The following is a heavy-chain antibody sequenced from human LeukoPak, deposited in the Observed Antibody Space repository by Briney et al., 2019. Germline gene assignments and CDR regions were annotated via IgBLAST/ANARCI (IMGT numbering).Heavy chain of an antibody. CDR2: INPNSGGT. Sequence: ASVKVSCKASGYTFTGTYIHWVRQTPGQGLEWMGWINPNSGGTNFAQKFQGRVAMTRDTSISTAYMELSRLGSDDTAVYYCARGPATGDFGYWGQGSLVTVSS. V-gene: IGHV1-2*02. CDR3: ARGPATGDFGY. D-gene: IGHD7-27*01. J-gene: IGHJ4*02. CDR1: GYTFTGTY.